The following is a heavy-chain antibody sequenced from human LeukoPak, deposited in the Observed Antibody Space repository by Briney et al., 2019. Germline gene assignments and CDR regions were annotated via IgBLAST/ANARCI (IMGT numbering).Heavy chain of an antibody. Sequence: SETLSLTCTVSGASISGYYWSWIRQPPGKGLEWIGYIYYSGSTNYNPSLKSRVNISVDTSKNQFSLKLSSVTAADTAVYYCARGDGYNRYWGQGTLVTVSS. V-gene: IGHV4-59*01. CDR3: ARGDGYNRY. J-gene: IGHJ4*02. CDR1: GASISGYY. D-gene: IGHD5-24*01. CDR2: IYYSGST.